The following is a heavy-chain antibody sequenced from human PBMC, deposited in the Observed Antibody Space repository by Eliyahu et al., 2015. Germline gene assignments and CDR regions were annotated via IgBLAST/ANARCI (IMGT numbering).Heavy chain of an antibody. CDR3: AKDGHRGDDMDV. CDR1: GFTFSTYN. Sequence: EVQLVESGGGLVQPGGSLRLPCAAXGFTFSTYNMDWVRQAPGKGLEWVSYISSSSRTIYYADSVKGRFTISRDNAKNSLYLQMNSLRDEDTAVYYCAKDGHRGDDMDVWGQGTTVTVSS. D-gene: IGHD3-10*01. J-gene: IGHJ6*02. CDR2: ISSSSRTI. V-gene: IGHV3-48*02.